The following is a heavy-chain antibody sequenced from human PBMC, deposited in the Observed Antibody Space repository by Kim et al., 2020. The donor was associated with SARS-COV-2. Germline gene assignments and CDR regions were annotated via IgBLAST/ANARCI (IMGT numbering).Heavy chain of an antibody. D-gene: IGHD2-15*01. CDR1: PYIYSTSG. Sequence: APYIYSTSGIGWVRQAPGHGLEWVGWISAYDGASSYAENLQDRVTLTTARSTNTVYLEVKRLTFDDTAGYYCAGVPRHCRDASCKDKYYMYLWGKGTPVTVSS. CDR2: ISAYDGAS. V-gene: IGHV1-18*01. J-gene: IGHJ6*03. CDR3: AGVPRHCRDASCKDKYYMYL.